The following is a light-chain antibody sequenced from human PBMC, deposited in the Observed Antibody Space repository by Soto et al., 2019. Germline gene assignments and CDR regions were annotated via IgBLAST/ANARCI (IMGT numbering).Light chain of an antibody. CDR1: QDIGTN. Sequence: EIVMTQSPGTLSVSPGERATLSCRASQDIGTNLAWYQQRPGQAPRLLIYAAASRAAGVPDRFSGSGSGTDFTLTITRLGPEDFAVYFCQQYGTSPLTFGGGTKVEI. V-gene: IGKV3-20*01. CDR3: QQYGTSPLT. J-gene: IGKJ4*01. CDR2: AAA.